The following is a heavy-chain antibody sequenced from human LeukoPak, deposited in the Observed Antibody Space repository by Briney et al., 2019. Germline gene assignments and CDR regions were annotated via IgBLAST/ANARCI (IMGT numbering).Heavy chain of an antibody. J-gene: IGHJ4*02. CDR1: GYTFTSYG. CDR3: ARTSITMVSST. V-gene: IGHV1-18*04. Sequence: ASVKVSCKTSGYTFTSYGITWVRQAPGQGLEWLGWISGNNGDTSYAHNVDGRVTMTTNTSTSTGYMELRSLRSDDTAVYYCARTSITMVSSTWGQGTLVIVSS. D-gene: IGHD3-10*01. CDR2: ISGNNGDT.